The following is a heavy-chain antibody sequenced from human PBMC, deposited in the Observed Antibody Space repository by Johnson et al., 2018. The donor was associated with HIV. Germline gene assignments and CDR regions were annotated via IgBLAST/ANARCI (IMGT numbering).Heavy chain of an antibody. CDR2: IWYDGSNK. D-gene: IGHD3-22*01. V-gene: IGHV3-33*06. Sequence: QEQLVESGGGVVQPGRSLRLSCAASGFTFSSYGMHWVRQAPGKGLEWVAVIWYDGSNKYYADSVKGRFTISRDNSKNTLYLQMNSLRAEDTAVYYCAKVGADYSDSRGYSENDAFDIWGQGTMVTVSS. J-gene: IGHJ3*02. CDR3: AKVGADYSDSRGYSENDAFDI. CDR1: GFTFSSYG.